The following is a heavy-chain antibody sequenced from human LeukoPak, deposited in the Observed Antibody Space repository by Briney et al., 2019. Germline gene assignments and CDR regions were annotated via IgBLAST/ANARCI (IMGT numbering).Heavy chain of an antibody. J-gene: IGHJ4*02. CDR1: GFTFSSYG. CDR3: AKDQASITMIVAGYYFDY. CDR2: ISYDGSNK. Sequence: GGSLRLSCAASGFTFSSYGMHWVRQAPGKGLEWVAVISYDGSNKYYADSVKGRFTISRDNSKNTLYLQMNSLRAEDTAVYYCAKDQASITMIVAGYYFDYWGQGTLVAVSS. V-gene: IGHV3-30*18. D-gene: IGHD3-22*01.